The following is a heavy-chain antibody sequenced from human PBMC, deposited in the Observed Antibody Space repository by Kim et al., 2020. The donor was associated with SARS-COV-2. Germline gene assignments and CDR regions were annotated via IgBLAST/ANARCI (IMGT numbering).Heavy chain of an antibody. CDR3: AKGGAQRESYYYYYGMDV. Sequence: KGRFTISRDNAKNSLYLQMNSLRAEDTALYYCAKGGAQRESYYYYYGMDVWGQGTTVTVSS. J-gene: IGHJ6*02. V-gene: IGHV3-9*01. D-gene: IGHD6-25*01.